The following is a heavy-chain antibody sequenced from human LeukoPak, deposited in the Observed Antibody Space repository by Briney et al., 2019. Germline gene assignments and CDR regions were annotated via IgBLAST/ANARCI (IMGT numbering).Heavy chain of an antibody. CDR1: GFTFSDYY. D-gene: IGHD3-10*01. J-gene: IGHJ4*02. CDR2: ISGSGGTT. CDR3: AKGRLQEGTVFRGVITPVDY. Sequence: GGSLRLSCAASGFTFSDYYMSWIRQAPGKGLEWVAGISGSGGTTYYADSVKGRFTISRDNSKNTLYLQMSSLSADDTALYYCAKGRLQEGTVFRGVITPVDYWGQGTLVTVTS. V-gene: IGHV3-23*01.